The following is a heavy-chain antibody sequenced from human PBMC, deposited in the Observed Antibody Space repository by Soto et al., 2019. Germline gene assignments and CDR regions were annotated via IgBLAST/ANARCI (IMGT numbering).Heavy chain of an antibody. CDR3: AIGVIYDSSGYYFDY. V-gene: IGHV1-46*01. D-gene: IGHD3-22*01. CDR1: GYTFTSYY. Sequence: GASVKVSCKASGYTFTSYYMHWVRQAPGQGLEWMGIINPSGGSTRYAQKFQGRVTMTRDTSTSTVYMELSSLRSEDTAVYYCAIGVIYDSSGYYFDYWGKGTLVTVAS. CDR2: INPSGGST. J-gene: IGHJ4*02.